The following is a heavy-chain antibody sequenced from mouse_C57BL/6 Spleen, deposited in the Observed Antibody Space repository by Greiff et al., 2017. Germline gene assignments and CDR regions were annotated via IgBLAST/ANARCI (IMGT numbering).Heavy chain of an antibody. CDR1: GFSLTSYG. D-gene: IGHD2-12*01. CDR3: ANYDGRYAMDY. Sequence: QVQLQQSGPGLVAPSQSLSITCTVSGFSLTSYGVSWVHQPPGKGLEWLGVIWGDGSTNYHSALISRLSISKDNSKSQVFLKLNSLQTDDTATYYCANYDGRYAMDYWGQGTSVTVSS. J-gene: IGHJ4*01. V-gene: IGHV2-3*01. CDR2: IWGDGST.